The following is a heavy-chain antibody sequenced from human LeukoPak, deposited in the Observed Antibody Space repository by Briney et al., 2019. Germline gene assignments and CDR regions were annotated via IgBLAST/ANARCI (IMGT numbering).Heavy chain of an antibody. CDR2: ISAYNGNT. V-gene: IGHV1-18*01. CDR1: GYTFTSYS. D-gene: IGHD2-21*01. CDR3: ASAIILDREGHDAFDI. J-gene: IGHJ3*02. Sequence: ASVKVSCKASGYTFTSYSINWVRQAPGQGLEWMGWISAYNGNTNYAQKLQDRVTMTTDTSTSTAYMEVRSLRSDDTAVYYCASAIILDREGHDAFDIWGQGTMVTVSS.